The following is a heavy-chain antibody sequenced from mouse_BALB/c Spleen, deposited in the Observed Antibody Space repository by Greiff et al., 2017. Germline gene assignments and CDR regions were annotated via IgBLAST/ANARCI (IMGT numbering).Heavy chain of an antibody. J-gene: IGHJ1*01. D-gene: IGHD1-1*01. CDR1: GYAFTSYN. CDR2: IDPYNGGT. V-gene: IGHV1S135*01. Sequence: VQLQQSGPELVKPGASVKVSCKASGYAFTSYNMYWVKQSHGKSLEWIGYIDPYNGGTSYNQKFKGKATLTVDKSSSTAYMQLKSLTSEDSAVYYCARDYYGSSHWYFDVWGAGTTVTVSS. CDR3: ARDYYGSSHWYFDV.